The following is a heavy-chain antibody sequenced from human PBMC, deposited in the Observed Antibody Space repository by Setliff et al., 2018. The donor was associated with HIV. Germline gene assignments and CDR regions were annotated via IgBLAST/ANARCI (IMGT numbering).Heavy chain of an antibody. CDR2: VSTSGST. J-gene: IGHJ2*01. Sequence: SETLSLTCTVSGGSISSGSYYWSWIRQPAGKGLEWIGRVSTSGSTKYNPSLKSRVAISVDTSSNQFSLKLTSVTAADTAVYYCARGGPSSKYFDLWGRGTLVTVSS. CDR3: ARGGPSSKYFDL. CDR1: GGSISSGSYY. D-gene: IGHD2-2*01. V-gene: IGHV4-61*02.